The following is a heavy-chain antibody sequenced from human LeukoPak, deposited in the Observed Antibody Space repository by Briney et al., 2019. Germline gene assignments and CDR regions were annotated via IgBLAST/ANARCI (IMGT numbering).Heavy chain of an antibody. D-gene: IGHD3-3*01. CDR2: IYTSGST. Sequence: SEALSLTCTVSGGSISSYYWSWIRQPAGKGLEWIGRIYTSGSTNYNPSLKSRVTMSVDTSKNQFSLKLSSVTAADTAVYYCARDGAYYDFWSGYRIWGQGTMVTVSS. CDR1: GGSISSYY. J-gene: IGHJ3*02. CDR3: ARDGAYYDFWSGYRI. V-gene: IGHV4-4*07.